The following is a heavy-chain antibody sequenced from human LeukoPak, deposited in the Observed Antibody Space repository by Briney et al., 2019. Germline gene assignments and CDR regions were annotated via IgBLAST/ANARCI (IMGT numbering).Heavy chain of an antibody. V-gene: IGHV4-59*01. J-gene: IGHJ6*02. Sequence: SETLSLTCLVSGGSISGSHWSWIRQPPGKGLEWIGYIHYTGSTDYNPSLRSRVTLSIDMSKNQFSLRLSSVTAADTAVYYCVRTGGDCSSGLCYYAMDVWSQGTTVTVS. CDR1: GGSISGSH. D-gene: IGHD2-21*02. CDR3: VRTGGDCSSGLCYYAMDV. CDR2: IHYTGST.